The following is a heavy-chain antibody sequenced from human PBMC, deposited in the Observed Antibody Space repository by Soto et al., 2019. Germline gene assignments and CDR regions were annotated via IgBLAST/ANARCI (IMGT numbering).Heavy chain of an antibody. CDR3: AKRHSRIAARPVGDAFDI. Sequence: GGSLRLSCAASGFTFSSYAMSWVRQAPGKGLEWVSAISGSGGSTYYADSVKGRFTISRDNSKNTLYLQMNSLRAEDTAVYYCAKRHSRIAARPVGDAFDIWGQGTMVTVSS. J-gene: IGHJ3*02. V-gene: IGHV3-23*01. CDR1: GFTFSSYA. D-gene: IGHD6-6*01. CDR2: ISGSGGST.